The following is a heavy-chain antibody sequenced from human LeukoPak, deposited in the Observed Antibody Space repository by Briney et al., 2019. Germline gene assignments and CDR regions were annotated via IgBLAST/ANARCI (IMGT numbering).Heavy chain of an antibody. J-gene: IGHJ4*02. V-gene: IGHV4-59*01. Sequence: SETLSLTCTVSGGSISRYYWSWIRQPPGKGLEYIGYIYYSGSTSYNPSLKSRVTISVDTSKNQFSLKLSSVTAADTAVYYCARMAPYGDYLHDYWGQGTLVTVSS. D-gene: IGHD4-17*01. CDR3: ARMAPYGDYLHDY. CDR2: IYYSGST. CDR1: GGSISRYY.